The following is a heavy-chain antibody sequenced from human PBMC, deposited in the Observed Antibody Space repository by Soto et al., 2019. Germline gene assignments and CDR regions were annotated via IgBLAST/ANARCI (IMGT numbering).Heavy chain of an antibody. CDR2: ISSSSSTI. V-gene: IGHV3-48*01. D-gene: IGHD4-4*01. CDR1: GFTVSSYH. Sequence: PGGSLRLSCAASGFTVSSYHMSWVRQAPGKGLEWVSYISSSSSTIFYTDSVKGRFTVSRDNAKNSLYLQMNSLRAEDTAVYYCARDRGDSNPYYYGMDVWGQGTTVTVSS. J-gene: IGHJ6*02. CDR3: ARDRGDSNPYYYGMDV.